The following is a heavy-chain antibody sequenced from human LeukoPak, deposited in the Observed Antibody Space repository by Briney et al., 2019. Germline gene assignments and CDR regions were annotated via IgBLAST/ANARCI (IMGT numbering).Heavy chain of an antibody. CDR2: IYSDGSST. CDR1: GFTFSTYW. J-gene: IGHJ4*02. CDR3: AKGLTYNYDSSGYFLPD. V-gene: IGHV3-74*01. Sequence: PGGSLRLSCAASGFTFSTYWMHWVRQAPGEGLVWVSRIYSDGSSTSYADSVEGRFTISRDNAKNTLYLQMNSLRAEDTAVYYCAKGLTYNYDSSGYFLPDWGQGTLVTVSS. D-gene: IGHD3-22*01.